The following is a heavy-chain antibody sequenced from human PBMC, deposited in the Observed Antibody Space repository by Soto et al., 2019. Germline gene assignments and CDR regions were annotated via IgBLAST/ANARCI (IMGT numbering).Heavy chain of an antibody. Sequence: EVQLLESGGGLVQPGGSMRLSCAASGLTFSNYAMTWVRQAPGKGLEWVSSISRSGSATYYTDSVKGRFTISRDNSGNTHYLQMNSLRGEDSAIYFCARGADQDPGYYFDSWGQGALVTVSS. J-gene: IGHJ4*02. D-gene: IGHD1-26*01. V-gene: IGHV3-23*01. CDR2: ISRSGSAT. CDR3: ARGADQDPGYYFDS. CDR1: GLTFSNYA.